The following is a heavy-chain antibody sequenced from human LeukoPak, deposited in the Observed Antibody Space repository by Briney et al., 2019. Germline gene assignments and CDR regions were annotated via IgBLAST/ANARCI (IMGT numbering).Heavy chain of an antibody. CDR2: ISAYNGNT. V-gene: IGHV1-18*01. J-gene: IGHJ4*02. D-gene: IGHD3-10*01. CDR3: ARDLDGSGSYYTDY. Sequence: SVKVSCKASGYTFTSCGISWVRQAPEQGLEWMGWISAYNGNTDYVQKLQGRVTMTTDTSTSTAYMELRSLRSDDTAVYYCARDLDGSGSYYTDYWGQGTLVTVSS. CDR1: GYTFTSCG.